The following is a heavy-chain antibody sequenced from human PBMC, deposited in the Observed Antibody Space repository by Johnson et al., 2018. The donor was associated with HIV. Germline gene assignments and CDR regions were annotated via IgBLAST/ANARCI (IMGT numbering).Heavy chain of an antibody. D-gene: IGHD3-22*01. Sequence: MLLVESGGGLVQPGGSLRLSCAASGFTVSSNYMSWVRQAPGKGLEWVSLIYSGDSTYYADAVKGRFTIPRDNSKNTPYLQMNSLRAEDTAVYYCAGEGRHYYDSSGHAFDIWGQGTMVTVSS. V-gene: IGHV3-66*01. J-gene: IGHJ3*02. CDR3: AGEGRHYYDSSGHAFDI. CDR1: GFTVSSNY. CDR2: IYSGDST.